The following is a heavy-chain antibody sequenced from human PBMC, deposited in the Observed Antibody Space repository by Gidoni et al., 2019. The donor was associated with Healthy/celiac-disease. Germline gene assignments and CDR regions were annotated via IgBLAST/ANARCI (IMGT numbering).Heavy chain of an antibody. V-gene: IGHV4-34*01. CDR2: INHSGST. J-gene: IGHJ2*01. CDR1: GGSFSGYY. D-gene: IGHD6-13*01. CDR3: ARGRAYSSSWYDL. Sequence: QVQLQQWGAGLLKPSETLSLTCAVYGGSFSGYYWSWIRQPPGKGLEWIGEINHSGSTNYNPSLKSRVTISVDTSKNQFSLKLSSVTAADTAVYYSARGRAYSSSWYDLWGRGTLVTVSS.